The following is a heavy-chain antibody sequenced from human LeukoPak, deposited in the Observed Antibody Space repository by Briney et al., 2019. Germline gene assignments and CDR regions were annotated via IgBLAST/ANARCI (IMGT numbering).Heavy chain of an antibody. CDR3: AREYYYDSSGYFDY. D-gene: IGHD3-22*01. Sequence: SETLSLTCIVSGGSISSSSYYWGWIRQPPGKGLEWIGSIYYSGSTYYNPSLKSRVTISVDTSKNQFSLKLSSVTAADTAVYYCAREYYYDSSGYFDYWGQGTLVTVSS. CDR2: IYYSGST. V-gene: IGHV4-39*07. CDR1: GGSISSSSYY. J-gene: IGHJ4*02.